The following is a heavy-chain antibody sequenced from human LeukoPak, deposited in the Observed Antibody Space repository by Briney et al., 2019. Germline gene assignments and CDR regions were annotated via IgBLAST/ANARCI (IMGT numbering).Heavy chain of an antibody. J-gene: IGHJ5*02. V-gene: IGHV4-34*01. CDR3: ARLPPGYYDSSKYFWFDP. D-gene: IGHD3-22*01. CDR2: INHSGST. CDR1: GGSFSGYY. Sequence: SETLSLTCAVYGGSFSGYYWSWIRQPPGKGLEWIGEINHSGSTNYNPSLKSRVTISVDTSKNQFSLKLSSVTAADTAVYYCARLPPGYYDSSKYFWFDPWGQGTLVTVSS.